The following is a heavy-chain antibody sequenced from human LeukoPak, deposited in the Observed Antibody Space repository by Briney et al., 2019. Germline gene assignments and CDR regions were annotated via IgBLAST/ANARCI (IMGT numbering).Heavy chain of an antibody. CDR1: GFTFDDYG. J-gene: IGHJ1*01. Sequence: GGSLRLSCAASGFTFDDYGMSWVRQAPGKGLEWVSGINWNGGSTGYADSVKGRFTISRDNSKNTLYLQMNSLRAEDTAVYYCARDPIAVAGAWGQGTLVTVSS. CDR3: ARDPIAVAGA. CDR2: INWNGGST. V-gene: IGHV3-20*04. D-gene: IGHD6-19*01.